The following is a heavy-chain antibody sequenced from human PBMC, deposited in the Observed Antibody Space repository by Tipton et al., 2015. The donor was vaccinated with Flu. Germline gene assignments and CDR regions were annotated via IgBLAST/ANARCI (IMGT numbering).Heavy chain of an antibody. J-gene: IGHJ4*02. D-gene: IGHD2-2*01. CDR3: ARDPSLGMPDYFDY. V-gene: IGHV4-59*12. CDR1: SGPIGSFY. CDR2: MYNNKYT. Sequence: LRLSCTVSSGPIGSFYWNWIRQPPGKGLEWIGYMYNNKYTKYNPSLGGRVTISVDTSKKQFSLQLRSVTAADTAVYYCARDPSLGMPDYFDYWGQGTLVTASS.